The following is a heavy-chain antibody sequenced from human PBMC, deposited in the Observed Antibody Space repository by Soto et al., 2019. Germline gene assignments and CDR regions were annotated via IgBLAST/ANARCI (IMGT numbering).Heavy chain of an antibody. Sequence: GGALRLSCAAPGFTFSSYALSWGRPAPGKGPGWVSAISGSGGSTYYADSVKGRFTISRDNSKNTLYLQMNSLRAEDTAVYYCASRGREQWLVEGGYNWFDPWGQGTLVTV. D-gene: IGHD6-19*01. CDR3: ASRGREQWLVEGGYNWFDP. V-gene: IGHV3-23*01. CDR2: ISGSGGST. J-gene: IGHJ5*02. CDR1: GFTFSSYA.